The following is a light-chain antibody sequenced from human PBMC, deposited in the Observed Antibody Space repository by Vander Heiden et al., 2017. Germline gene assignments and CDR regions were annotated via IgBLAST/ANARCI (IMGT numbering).Light chain of an antibody. V-gene: IGLV2-8*01. CDR1: SSDVGTYNY. J-gene: IGLJ1*01. Sequence: QSALTQPPSASGSPGQSVTISCTGASSDVGTYNYVSCYQQHPGKAPKLMIYEVSKRPSGVPDRFSGSKSGNTASLTVSGLQPEDEADYYCSSYAGSNTYVFGTGTKVTVL. CDR2: EVS. CDR3: SSYAGSNTYV.